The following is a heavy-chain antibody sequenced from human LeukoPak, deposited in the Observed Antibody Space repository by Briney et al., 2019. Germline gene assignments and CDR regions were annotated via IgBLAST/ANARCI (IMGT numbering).Heavy chain of an antibody. J-gene: IGHJ5*02. CDR3: ARDRAAGSDWLDP. D-gene: IGHD3-10*01. CDR1: GGSIGLYH. Sequence: SETLSLICTVSGGSIGLYHWTWIRQPPGKALEWIGYVYYNGSTKYNPSLKSRVTISVDTSKNQFSLKMSSVTAADPAVYYCARDRAAGSDWLDPWGQGTLVTVSS. CDR2: VYYNGST. V-gene: IGHV4-59*01.